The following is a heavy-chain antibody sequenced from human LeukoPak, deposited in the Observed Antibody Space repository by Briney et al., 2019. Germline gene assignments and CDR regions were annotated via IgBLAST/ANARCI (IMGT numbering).Heavy chain of an antibody. CDR3: ARGGGHLDC. J-gene: IGHJ4*02. D-gene: IGHD4-23*01. V-gene: IGHV3-7*03. Sequence: GGSLRLSCAASGFSFSSYWMSWVRQAPGKGLEWVANIKQDGSDKYYLTSVRGRFTISRDNAKNSLFLQMNGLRAEDTAVYYCARGGGHLDCWGQGTLVTVSS. CDR1: GFSFSSYW. CDR2: IKQDGSDK.